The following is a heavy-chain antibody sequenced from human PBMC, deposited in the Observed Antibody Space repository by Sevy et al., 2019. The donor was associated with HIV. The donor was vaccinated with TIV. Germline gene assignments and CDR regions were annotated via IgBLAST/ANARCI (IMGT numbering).Heavy chain of an antibody. J-gene: IGHJ4*02. D-gene: IGHD6-13*01. Sequence: SETLSLTCTVSGGSISGYFWSWIRQPPGMGLEWIGYIYYSGSTNYNPSLKSRVTISVDTSKNQFSLKLSSVTAADTAVYYCARERIEAPGTPVDYWGQGTLVTVSS. V-gene: IGHV4-59*01. CDR1: GGSISGYF. CDR3: ARERIEAPGTPVDY. CDR2: IYYSGST.